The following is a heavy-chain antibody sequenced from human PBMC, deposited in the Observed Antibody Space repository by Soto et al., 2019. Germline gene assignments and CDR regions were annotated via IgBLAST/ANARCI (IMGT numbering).Heavy chain of an antibody. CDR1: GFTFRNYW. Sequence: EVQLVESGGGLVQPGGSLRLSCAASGFTFRNYWMSWVRQAPGKGLEWVANINQYGGGENYADSVKGRFTVSRDNARNSLYLQMRSLKAEDTAVYYCARWYCDSSYSRDWYFDLWGRGTLVTVSS. D-gene: IGHD3-16*01. V-gene: IGHV3-7*01. CDR2: INQYGGGE. J-gene: IGHJ2*01. CDR3: ARWYCDSSYSRDWYFDL.